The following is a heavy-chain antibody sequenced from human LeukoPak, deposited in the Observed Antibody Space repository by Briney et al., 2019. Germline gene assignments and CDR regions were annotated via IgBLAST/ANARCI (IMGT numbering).Heavy chain of an antibody. CDR1: GFTFSSYG. Sequence: PGGSLRLSCAASGFTFSSYGMHWVRQAPGKGLEWVAFIRYDGSNKYYADSVKGRFTISRDNSKNTLYLQMNSLRAEDTAVYYCARDPHGSSWDPLFDYWGQGTLVTVSS. CDR3: ARDPHGSSWDPLFDY. D-gene: IGHD6-13*01. CDR2: IRYDGSNK. V-gene: IGHV3-30*02. J-gene: IGHJ4*02.